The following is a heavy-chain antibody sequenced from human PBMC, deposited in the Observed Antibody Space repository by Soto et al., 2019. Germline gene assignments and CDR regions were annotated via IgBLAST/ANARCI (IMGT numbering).Heavy chain of an antibody. Sequence: ASVKVSCKASGGTFSSYAISWVRQAPGQGLEWMGGIIPILGIANYAKKFQGRVTITADKSTSTAYMELSNLRSEETAEYYRARDLIGYCSSPSCYKGYYFGMDVWGQGTPVTVSS. CDR1: GGTFSSYA. V-gene: IGHV1-69*10. D-gene: IGHD2-2*02. J-gene: IGHJ6*02. CDR3: ARDLIGYCSSPSCYKGYYFGMDV. CDR2: IIPILGIA.